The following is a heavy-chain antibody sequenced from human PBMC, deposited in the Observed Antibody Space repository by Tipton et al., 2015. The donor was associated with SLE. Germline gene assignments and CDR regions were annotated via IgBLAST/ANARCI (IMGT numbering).Heavy chain of an antibody. CDR1: GFTFSSYG. V-gene: IGHV3-30*02. Sequence: GSLRLSCAASGFTFSSYGMHWVRQAPGEGLEWVAFIRFDGNKKYFADSVKGRFTISRDNSKNTLYLQMNSLRPEDTGVYYCAKDQPLKMYGPRSYFDYWGQGTLVTVSS. CDR3: AKDQPLKMYGPRSYFDY. J-gene: IGHJ4*02. CDR2: IRFDGNKK. D-gene: IGHD2-8*01.